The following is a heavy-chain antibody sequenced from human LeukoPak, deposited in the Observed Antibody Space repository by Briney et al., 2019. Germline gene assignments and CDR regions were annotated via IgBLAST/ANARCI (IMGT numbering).Heavy chain of an antibody. Sequence: SETLSFTCTVSGGSISGGSYWSWIRQHPGKGLEWIGYIYYSGSTYYNPSLKRRVTISVDTSKNQFSLKLSSVTAADTAVYYCARDAVPDYGDYGFFDYWGREPWSPSP. V-gene: IGHV4-31*03. J-gene: IGHJ4*02. CDR2: IYYSGST. D-gene: IGHD4-17*01. CDR3: ARDAVPDYGDYGFFDY. CDR1: GGSISGGSY.